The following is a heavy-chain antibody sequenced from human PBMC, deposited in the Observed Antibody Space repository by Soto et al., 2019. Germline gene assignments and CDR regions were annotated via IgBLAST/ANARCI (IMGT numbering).Heavy chain of an antibody. V-gene: IGHV3-23*01. CDR2: ISGSGVST. CDR3: AKVFRSYYFDH. Sequence: GVLRLSCATSGFTFSTYAMRWVRQTPGKGLEWVSAISGSGVSTHYADSVKGRFTISRDNSKNTLYLQMNSLRAEDTAVYYCAKVFRSYYFDHWGHGTRVTVA. CDR1: GFTFSTYA. J-gene: IGHJ4*01.